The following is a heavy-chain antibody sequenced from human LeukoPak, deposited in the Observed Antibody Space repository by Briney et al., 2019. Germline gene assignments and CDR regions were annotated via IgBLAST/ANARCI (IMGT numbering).Heavy chain of an antibody. J-gene: IGHJ3*02. V-gene: IGHV1-69*01. Sequence: ASVKVSYKASGGTFSSYAISWVRQAPGQGLEWMGGIIPIFGTANYAQKFQGRVTITADESTSTAYMELSSLRSEDTAVYYCARDPSSGWYHAFDIWGQGTMVTVSS. CDR2: IIPIFGTA. CDR1: GGTFSSYA. D-gene: IGHD6-19*01. CDR3: ARDPSSGWYHAFDI.